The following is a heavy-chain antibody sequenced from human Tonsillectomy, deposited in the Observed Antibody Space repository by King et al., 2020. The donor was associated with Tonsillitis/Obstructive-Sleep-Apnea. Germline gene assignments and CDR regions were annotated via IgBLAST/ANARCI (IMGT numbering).Heavy chain of an antibody. CDR1: GGFISSSSYY. V-gene: IGHV4-39*01. CDR3: ARQARRGSGSPRLDY. CDR2: IYYSGST. D-gene: IGHD3-10*01. J-gene: IGHJ4*02. Sequence: QLQESGPGLVKPSETLSLTCTVSGGFISSSSYYWGWIRQPPGKGLEWIGSIYYSGSTYYNPSLKSRVTISVDTSKNQFSLKLSSVTAADTAVYYCARQARRGSGSPRLDYWGQGTLVTVSS.